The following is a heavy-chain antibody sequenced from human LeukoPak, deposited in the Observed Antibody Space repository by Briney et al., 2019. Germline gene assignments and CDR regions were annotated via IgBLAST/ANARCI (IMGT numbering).Heavy chain of an antibody. CDR1: GFTFSSYA. CDR2: ISGSGGST. V-gene: IGHV3-23*01. D-gene: IGHD1-1*01. J-gene: IGHJ6*02. CDR3: AKDKATTGSYGLDV. Sequence: GGSLRLSCAASGFTFSSYAMSWVRQAPGKGLEWVSAISGSGGSTYYADSMKGRFTISRDNTKNTLYLQMNSLRAEDTAVYYCAKDKATTGSYGLDVWGQGTTVTVSS.